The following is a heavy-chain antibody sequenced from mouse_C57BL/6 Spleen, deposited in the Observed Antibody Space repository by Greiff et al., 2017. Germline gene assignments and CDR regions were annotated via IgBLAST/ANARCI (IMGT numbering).Heavy chain of an antibody. D-gene: IGHD1-1*01. CDR2: ISNGGGST. CDR3: ATLYGSDAMDY. CDR1: GFTFSDYY. Sequence: EVKLVESGGGLVQPGGSLKLSCAASGFTFSDYYMYWVRQTPEKRLEWVAYISNGGGSTYYPDTVKGRFTISRDNAKNTLYLQMSRLKSEDTAMYYCATLYGSDAMDYWGQGTSVTVSS. V-gene: IGHV5-12*01. J-gene: IGHJ4*01.